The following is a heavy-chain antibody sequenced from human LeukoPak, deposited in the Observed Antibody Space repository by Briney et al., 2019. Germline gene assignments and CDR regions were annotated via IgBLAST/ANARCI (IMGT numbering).Heavy chain of an antibody. V-gene: IGHV1-8*03. Sequence: ASVKVSCKASGYTFTSYDINWVRQATGQGLEWMGWMNPNSGNTGYAQKFQGRVTITRNTSISTAYMELRSLRSDDTAVYYCAREYGSPVEVVVAATLDYWGQGTLVTVSS. CDR2: MNPNSGNT. CDR1: GYTFTSYD. D-gene: IGHD2-15*01. CDR3: AREYGSPVEVVVAATLDY. J-gene: IGHJ4*02.